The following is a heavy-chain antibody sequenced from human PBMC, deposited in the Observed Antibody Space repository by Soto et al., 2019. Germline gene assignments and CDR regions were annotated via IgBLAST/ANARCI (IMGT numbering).Heavy chain of an antibody. Sequence: QVQLVQSGAEVKKPGASVKVSCKASGYTFTSYDINWVRQATGQGLEWMGWMNPNSGNTGYAQKFQGRVTMTRNTPIGTAYMELSSLRSEDTAVYYCARGARSIVGARGYYYGMDVWGQGTTVTVSS. CDR2: MNPNSGNT. CDR3: ARGARSIVGARGYYYGMDV. CDR1: GYTFTSYD. J-gene: IGHJ6*02. D-gene: IGHD1-26*01. V-gene: IGHV1-8*01.